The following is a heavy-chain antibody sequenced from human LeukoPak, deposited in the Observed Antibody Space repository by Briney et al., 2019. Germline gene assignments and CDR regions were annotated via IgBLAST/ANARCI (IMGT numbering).Heavy chain of an antibody. CDR3: ARVGTLGLYDILTGYYDWFDP. CDR1: GGTFSRHT. CDR2: ITPMFGTS. V-gene: IGHV1-69*01. Sequence: SVKVSCKASGGTFSRHTISWVRQSPGQGLEWMGGITPMFGTSNYAQKFQGRVTITADESTSTAYMELSSLRSEDTAVYYCARVGTLGLYDILTGYYDWFDPWGQGTLVTVSS. D-gene: IGHD3-9*01. J-gene: IGHJ5*02.